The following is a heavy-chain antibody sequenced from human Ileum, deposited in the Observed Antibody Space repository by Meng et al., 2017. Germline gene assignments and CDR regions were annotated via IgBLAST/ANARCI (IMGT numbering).Heavy chain of an antibody. CDR2: INSDGSLT. V-gene: IGHV3-74*01. D-gene: IGHD3-10*01. J-gene: IGHJ4*02. Sequence: GESLKISCAASGFTFSNHWMHWVRQIPGKELVWVSRINSDGSLTSYTDSVKGRFTISRDNARDTLYLQMTNLRAEDTAVYYCARDVVIGQTTRAPFDYWGQGTLVTVSS. CDR1: GFTFSNHW. CDR3: ARDVVIGQTTRAPFDY.